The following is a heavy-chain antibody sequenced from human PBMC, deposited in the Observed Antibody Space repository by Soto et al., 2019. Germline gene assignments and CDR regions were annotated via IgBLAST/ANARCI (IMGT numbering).Heavy chain of an antibody. CDR3: ARDEGGGSSSYYYYYGMDV. J-gene: IGHJ6*02. D-gene: IGHD6-13*01. Sequence: SVKVSCKASGGTFSSYAISWVRQAPGQGLDWMGGIIPIFGTANYAQKFQGRVTITADESTSTAYMELSSLRSEDTAVYYCARDEGGGSSSYYYYYGMDVWGQGTTVTVSS. CDR2: IIPIFGTA. CDR1: GGTFSSYA. V-gene: IGHV1-69*13.